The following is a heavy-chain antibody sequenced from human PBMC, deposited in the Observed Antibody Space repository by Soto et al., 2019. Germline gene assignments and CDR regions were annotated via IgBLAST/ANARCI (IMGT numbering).Heavy chain of an antibody. CDR3: ARSRTYGGNSFDY. CDR2: IHPGDSDT. CDR1: GYSFTTYW. D-gene: IGHD1-26*01. Sequence: GESLKISCSTSGYSFTTYWIGWVRQMPGKGLEWMGIIHPGDSDTRYSPSFQGQVTISADRSISTAYLQWSSLKASDTAIYYCARSRTYGGNSFDYWGQGTLVTVSS. V-gene: IGHV5-51*01. J-gene: IGHJ4*02.